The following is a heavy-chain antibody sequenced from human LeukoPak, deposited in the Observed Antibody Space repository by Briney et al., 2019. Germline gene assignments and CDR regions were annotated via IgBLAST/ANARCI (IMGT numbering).Heavy chain of an antibody. CDR1: GGTFSSYG. CDR3: ARGLPGIAAAGTVAFDY. V-gene: IGHV1-69*06. CDR2: IIPIFATA. J-gene: IGHJ4*02. D-gene: IGHD6-13*01. Sequence: ASVKVSCKPSGGTFSSYGISWVRQAPGQGLEWMGGIIPIFATANYAQKFQGRVTITADKSTSTAYMELSSLRSEDTAVYYCARGLPGIAAAGTVAFDYWGQGTLVTVSS.